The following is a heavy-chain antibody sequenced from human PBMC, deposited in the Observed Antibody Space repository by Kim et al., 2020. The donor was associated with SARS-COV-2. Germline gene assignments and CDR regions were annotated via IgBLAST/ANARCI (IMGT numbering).Heavy chain of an antibody. D-gene: IGHD2-21*02. CDR3: TTGTSVVTAILVYFQH. Sequence: PVKGRFTISRDDSKNTLYLQMNSLKTEDTAVYYCTTGTSVVTAILVYFQHWGQCTLVTVSS. J-gene: IGHJ1*01. V-gene: IGHV3-15*01.